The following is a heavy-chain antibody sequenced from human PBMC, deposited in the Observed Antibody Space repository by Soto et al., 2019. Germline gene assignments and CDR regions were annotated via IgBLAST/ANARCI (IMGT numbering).Heavy chain of an antibody. J-gene: IGHJ6*02. D-gene: IGHD2-2*01. CDR1: GFTFSSYE. Sequence: EVQLVESGGGLVQPGGSLRLSCAASGFTFSSYEMNWVRQAPGKGLEWVSYISSSGSTIYYADSVKGRFTISRDNAKNSLYLQMNSLRAEDTAVYYCARVPAANYYYYGMDVWGQGTTVTVSS. CDR3: ARVPAANYYYYGMDV. CDR2: ISSSGSTI. V-gene: IGHV3-48*03.